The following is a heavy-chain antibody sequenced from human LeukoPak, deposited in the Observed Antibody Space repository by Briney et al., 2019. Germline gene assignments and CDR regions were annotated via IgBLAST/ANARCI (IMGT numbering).Heavy chain of an antibody. J-gene: IGHJ6*02. CDR3: ARGTPSSSGWLYYGMDV. D-gene: IGHD6-19*01. Sequence: PGGSLRLSCAASGFTFSSYWMHWVRQAPGKGLVWISRINTDESSTSYADSVKGRFTISRDNSKNTLYLQMNSLRAEDTAVYYCARGTPSSSGWLYYGMDVWGQGTTVTVSS. V-gene: IGHV3-74*01. CDR2: INTDESST. CDR1: GFTFSSYW.